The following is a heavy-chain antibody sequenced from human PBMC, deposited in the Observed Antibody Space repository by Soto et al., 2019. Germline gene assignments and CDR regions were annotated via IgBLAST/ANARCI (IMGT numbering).Heavy chain of an antibody. Sequence: QEQLVESGGGVVQLGKSLRLSCTASGFIFSNHGMHWVRQAPGKGLEWVAVIWYDGSNIHYGDSVKGRFTISRDNSKSTLYLQMNSLRAEDTAVYYCARDDMQVVRRYYYGTDVWGHGTTVTVSS. CDR2: IWYDGSNI. V-gene: IGHV3-33*01. D-gene: IGHD6-6*01. CDR1: GFIFSNHG. CDR3: ARDDMQVVRRYYYGTDV. J-gene: IGHJ6*02.